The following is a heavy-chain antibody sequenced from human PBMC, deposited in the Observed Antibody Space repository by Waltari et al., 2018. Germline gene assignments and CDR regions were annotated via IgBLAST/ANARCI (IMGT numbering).Heavy chain of an antibody. CDR2: IRTSGSYR. Sequence: EVQLVESGGGLVKPGESLRLSCAASGFPFSSYTINWVRQAPGKGLEGFSSIRTSGSYRYYADSVKGRFTISRDNAKNSLSLQMTHLRVEDTALYYCARDAEDIVESGAFDIWGQGTVVTVSS. J-gene: IGHJ3*02. V-gene: IGHV3-21*01. D-gene: IGHD2-15*01. CDR1: GFPFSSYT. CDR3: ARDAEDIVESGAFDI.